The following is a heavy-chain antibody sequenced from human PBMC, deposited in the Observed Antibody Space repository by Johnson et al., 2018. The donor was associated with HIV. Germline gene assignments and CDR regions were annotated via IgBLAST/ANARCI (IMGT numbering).Heavy chain of an antibody. J-gene: IGHJ3*02. CDR2: ISYDGSNK. CDR3: ARPLGPPLWHDAFDI. D-gene: IGHD3-16*01. CDR1: GFTFSSYA. V-gene: IGHV3-30-3*01. Sequence: VASGGGVVQPGRSLRLSCAASGFTFSSYAMHWVRQAPGKGLEWVAVISYDGSNKYYADSVKGRFTISRDNSKNTLYLQMNSLRAEDTAVYYCARPLGPPLWHDAFDIWGQGTMVTVSS.